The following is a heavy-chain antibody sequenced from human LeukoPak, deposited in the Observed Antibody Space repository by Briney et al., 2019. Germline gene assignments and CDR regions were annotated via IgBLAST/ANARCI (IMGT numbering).Heavy chain of an antibody. V-gene: IGHV3-7*03. CDR2: VNKDGSEK. J-gene: IGHJ6*02. CDR3: ARNNDMDV. D-gene: IGHD1/OR15-1a*01. CDR1: GFILSNHW. Sequence: GSSLRLSCAASGFILSNHWMTWVRQAPGKGPEWVANVNKDGSEKYYVDSVKGRFTISRDTAKSPLYLQMNNLRAEDTALYYCARNNDMDVWGQGTTVIVSS.